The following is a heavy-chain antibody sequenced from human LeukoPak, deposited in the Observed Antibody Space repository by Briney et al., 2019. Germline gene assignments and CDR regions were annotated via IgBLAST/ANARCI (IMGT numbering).Heavy chain of an antibody. D-gene: IGHD2-2*02. CDR3: ARAGCSSTSCYRSQKPPSYYYYMDV. J-gene: IGHJ6*03. Sequence: SVTLSLPCAVYGGSFSGYYWSWIRQPPGKGLEWIGEINYSGSTNYNPSLKSRVTISVDTSKNQFSLKLSSVTAADTAVYYCARAGCSSTSCYRSQKPPSYYYYMDVWGKGTTVTISS. CDR2: INYSGST. CDR1: GGSFSGYY. V-gene: IGHV4-34*01.